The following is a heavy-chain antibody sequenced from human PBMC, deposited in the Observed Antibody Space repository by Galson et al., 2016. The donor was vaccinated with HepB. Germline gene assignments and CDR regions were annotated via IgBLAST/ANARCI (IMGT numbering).Heavy chain of an antibody. V-gene: IGHV1-69*06. Sequence: SVKVSCKASGGTFSSYSFSWVRQAPGQGLEWMGGIMPMFGAANSAQKFQGRVTITADKSTSSVYMELSSLRSEDTAVYYCAREPLIVLVVGTYYFDSWGQGTLVTVSS. CDR3: AREPLIVLVVGTYYFDS. CDR2: IMPMFGAA. J-gene: IGHJ4*02. CDR1: GGTFSSYS. D-gene: IGHD2-8*02.